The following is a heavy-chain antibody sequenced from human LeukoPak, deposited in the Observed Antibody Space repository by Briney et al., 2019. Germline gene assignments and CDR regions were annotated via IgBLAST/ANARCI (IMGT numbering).Heavy chain of an antibody. CDR1: GFTLSNYW. V-gene: IGHV3-74*01. CDR2: VNSDDSFT. J-gene: IGHJ4*02. Sequence: GGSLRLSCAASGFTLSNYWMHCVRQAPGKGLVWVSTVNSDDSFTTYADSVKGRFTISRDKVRNTLYLQMNSLRAEDTAVYFCLRSFEYWGQGTLVTVSS. CDR3: LRSFEY.